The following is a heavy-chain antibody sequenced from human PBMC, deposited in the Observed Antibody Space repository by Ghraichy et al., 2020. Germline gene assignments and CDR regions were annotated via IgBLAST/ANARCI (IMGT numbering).Heavy chain of an antibody. V-gene: IGHV3-23*01. CDR1: GFTFSSYA. J-gene: IGHJ4*02. CDR2: ISGSGGST. CDR3: AKDGEGLGIPDY. D-gene: IGHD7-27*01. Sequence: ESLRLSCAASGFTFSSYAMSWVRQAPGKGLEWVSAISGSGGSTYYADSVKGRFTISRDNSKNTLYLQMNSLRAEDTAVYYCAKDGEGLGIPDYWGQGTLVTVSS.